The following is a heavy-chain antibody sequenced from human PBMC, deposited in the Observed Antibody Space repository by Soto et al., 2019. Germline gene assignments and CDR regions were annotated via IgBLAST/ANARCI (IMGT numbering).Heavy chain of an antibody. J-gene: IGHJ4*02. CDR2: INSDGSST. Sequence: EVQLVESGGGLVQPGGSLRLSCAASGFTFCSNWIHWVRQALGKGLVWVSRINSDGSSTTYADSVKGRFTISRDNTKNTLYLQMTSLRAEDTAVYYCARVSREVVPAAIDYWGQGTLVTVSS. D-gene: IGHD2-2*01. CDR1: GFTFCSNW. CDR3: ARVSREVVPAAIDY. V-gene: IGHV3-74*01.